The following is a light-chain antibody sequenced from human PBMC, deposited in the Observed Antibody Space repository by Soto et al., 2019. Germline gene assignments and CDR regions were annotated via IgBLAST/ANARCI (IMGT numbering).Light chain of an antibody. J-gene: IGKJ2*01. V-gene: IGKV3-11*01. CDR3: QQRSSWPPMYT. CDR1: QSVSSY. Sequence: EIVLTQSPATLSLSPGERATLSCRASQSVSSYLAWYQQKPGQAPRLLIYDASNRATGIPARFSGSGSVTDFTLTISSLEPEDFAVYYCQQRSSWPPMYTFGQGTNLEIK. CDR2: DAS.